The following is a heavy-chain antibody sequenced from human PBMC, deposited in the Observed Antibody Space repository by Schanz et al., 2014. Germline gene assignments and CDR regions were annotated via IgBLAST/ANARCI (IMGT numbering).Heavy chain of an antibody. J-gene: IGHJ2*01. D-gene: IGHD3-16*02. CDR3: ARGHDYFWGSYRRSPWGYFDL. CDR1: GGSFSDYY. V-gene: IGHV4-34*01. Sequence: QVQLQQWGAGLLKPSETLSLTCAVYGGSFSDYYWSWIRQPPGKGLEWIGEINHSGSTNYNPSLKSQFTISLDPSKNQFSLKLSSLPAADTAVYYCARGHDYFWGSYRRSPWGYFDLWGRGSLVTVSS. CDR2: INHSGST.